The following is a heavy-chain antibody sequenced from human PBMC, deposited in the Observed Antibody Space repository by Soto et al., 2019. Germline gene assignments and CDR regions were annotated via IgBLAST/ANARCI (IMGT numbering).Heavy chain of an antibody. V-gene: IGHV3-30*04. J-gene: IGHJ2*01. D-gene: IGHD3-16*01. Sequence: GGSLRLSCAASGFTFSSYAMHWVRQAPGKGLAWVAVISYDGSNKYYADSVKGRFTISRDNSKNTLYLQMNSLRAEDTAVYYCAREGEDWYFDLWGLGTLVSVSS. CDR3: AREGEDWYFDL. CDR2: ISYDGSNK. CDR1: GFTFSSYA.